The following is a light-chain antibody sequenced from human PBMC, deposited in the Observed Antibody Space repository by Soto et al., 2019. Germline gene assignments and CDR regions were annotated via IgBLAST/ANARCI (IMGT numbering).Light chain of an antibody. Sequence: QSALTQPPSASGSPGQSVTISCTGTSSDVGGYNSVSWYQQRPGKAPKLMIYEVSKRPSGVPDRFSGSKSGNTASLTVSGLQAEDEADYYCLSYAGTNNLVFGGGTKLTVL. V-gene: IGLV2-8*01. CDR1: SSDVGGYNS. CDR3: LSYAGTNNLV. CDR2: EVS. J-gene: IGLJ3*02.